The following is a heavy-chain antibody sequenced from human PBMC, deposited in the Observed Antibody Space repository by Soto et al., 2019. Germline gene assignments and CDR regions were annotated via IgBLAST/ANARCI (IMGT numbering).Heavy chain of an antibody. CDR3: LSTTIAVII. J-gene: IGHJ4*02. CDR1: GFTFSTYG. V-gene: IGHV3-30*03. D-gene: IGHD3-22*01. Sequence: QVQLVESGGGVVQPGRSLRLSCAASGFTFSTYGMHWVRQAPGKGLEWVAVISYDGSNKYYADSVKGRFTISRDNSRNTLYLQMSSLRPEDTAVYYCLSTTIAVIIWGQGTLVTVSS. CDR2: ISYDGSNK.